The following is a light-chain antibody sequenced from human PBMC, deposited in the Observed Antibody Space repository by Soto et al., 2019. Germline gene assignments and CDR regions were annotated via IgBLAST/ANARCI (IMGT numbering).Light chain of an antibody. Sequence: EIVLNQSPATLSLSPGERATLSRRASQSVSSYLAWYQQKPGQAPRLLIYDASNRATGIPARFSGSGSGTDFTLTISSLEPEDFAVYYCQQRSNWPPSLTFGGGTKVDIK. J-gene: IGKJ4*01. CDR3: QQRSNWPPSLT. V-gene: IGKV3-11*01. CDR2: DAS. CDR1: QSVSSY.